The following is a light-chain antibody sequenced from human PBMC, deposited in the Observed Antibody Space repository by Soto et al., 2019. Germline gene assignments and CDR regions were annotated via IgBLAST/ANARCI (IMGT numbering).Light chain of an antibody. CDR1: QDISNY. CDR2: DAS. CDR3: QQLAGFPIT. V-gene: IGKV1-33*01. J-gene: IGKJ5*01. Sequence: IQMTQSPSSLSASVGDRVTLTCQASQDISNYLNWYQQKPGKAPKLLIYDASNLETGVPSRFSGSAFGTEFTLTISSLQPEDFATYYCQQLAGFPITFGQGTRVEIK.